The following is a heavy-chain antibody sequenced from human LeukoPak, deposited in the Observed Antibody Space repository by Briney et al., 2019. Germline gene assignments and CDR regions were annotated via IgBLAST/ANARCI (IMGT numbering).Heavy chain of an antibody. CDR1: GGTFSSYA. CDR2: IIPILGIA. V-gene: IGHV1-69*04. CDR3: ARDGVPLPPDYYYYGMDV. Sequence: EASVKVSCKASGGTFSSYAISWVRQAPGQGLEWMGRIIPILGIANYAQKFQGRVTITADKSTSTAYMELSSLRSEDTAVYYCARDGVPLPPDYYYYGMDVWGQGTTVTVSS. J-gene: IGHJ6*02. D-gene: IGHD3-16*02.